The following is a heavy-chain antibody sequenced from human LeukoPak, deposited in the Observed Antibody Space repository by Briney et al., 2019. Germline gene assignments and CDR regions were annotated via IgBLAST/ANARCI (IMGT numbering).Heavy chain of an antibody. CDR1: GGSISSGGYY. CDR3: ARKTLRYYGSGSEET. D-gene: IGHD3-10*01. V-gene: IGHV4-31*03. CDR2: IYYNGST. J-gene: IGHJ5*02. Sequence: SETLSLTCTVSGGSISSGGYYWGWIRQHPGKGLEWIGYIYYNGSTYYNPSLKSRVTISVDTSKNQFSLKLSSVTAADTAVYYCARKTLRYYGSGSEETWGQGTLVTVSS.